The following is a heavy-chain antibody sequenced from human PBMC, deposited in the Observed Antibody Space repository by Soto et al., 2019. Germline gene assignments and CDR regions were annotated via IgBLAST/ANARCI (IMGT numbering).Heavy chain of an antibody. D-gene: IGHD1-26*01. CDR2: IYTSGST. CDR3: AREEGDSATYGNNWYDS. V-gene: IGHV4-4*07. Sequence: ETLSLTCTVSGGSISNYYWSWIRQPAGKGLVWIGRIYTSGSTSYNPSLKSRVTMSVDTSKNQFSLKLSSVTAADTAVYFCAREEGDSATYGNNWYDSWGQGTLVTVSS. J-gene: IGHJ5*01. CDR1: GGSISNYY.